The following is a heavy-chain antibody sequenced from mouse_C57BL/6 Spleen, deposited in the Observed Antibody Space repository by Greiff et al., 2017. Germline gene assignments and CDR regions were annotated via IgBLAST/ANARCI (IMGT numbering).Heavy chain of an antibody. CDR2: IDPETGGT. D-gene: IGHD1-1*01. V-gene: IGHV1-15*01. CDR1: GYTFTDYE. Sequence: VKLQESGAELVRPGASVTLSCKASGYTFTDYEMHWVKQTPVHGLEWIGAIDPETGGTAYNQKFKGKAILTADKSSSTAYMELRSLTSEDSAVYYCTDRAITTVVAGGFDYWGQGTTLTVSS. J-gene: IGHJ2*01. CDR3: TDRAITTVVAGGFDY.